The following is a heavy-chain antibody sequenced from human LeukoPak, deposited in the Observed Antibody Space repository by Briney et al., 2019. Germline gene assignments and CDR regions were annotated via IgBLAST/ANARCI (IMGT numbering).Heavy chain of an antibody. D-gene: IGHD1-14*01. J-gene: IGHJ5*02. CDR2: ISSSSSTI. Sequence: QPGGSLRLSCAASGFTFSIYSMNWVRQAPGKGLEWVSYISSSSSTIYYADSVKGRFTISRDNAKNSLYLQMNSLRAEDTAVYSCARDQVLSNDYPEPKTPNWFDPWGQGTLVTVSS. CDR3: ARDQVLSNDYPEPKTPNWFDP. V-gene: IGHV3-48*01. CDR1: GFTFSIYS.